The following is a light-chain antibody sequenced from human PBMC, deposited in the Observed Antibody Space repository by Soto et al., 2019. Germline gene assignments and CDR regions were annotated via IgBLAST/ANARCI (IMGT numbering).Light chain of an antibody. CDR2: GAS. V-gene: IGKV1-39*01. CDR1: RPINTF. CDR3: XQXYXTPET. J-gene: IGKJ5*01. Sequence: DIQMTQSPSSLPASTGDRVTITCRASRPINTFLNWYQQKPGKAPNLLIYGASTLQTGVPSRFXGSGXGTXXXXXXXXXQPXDFAXXFCXQXYXTPETFGQXTRLEXX.